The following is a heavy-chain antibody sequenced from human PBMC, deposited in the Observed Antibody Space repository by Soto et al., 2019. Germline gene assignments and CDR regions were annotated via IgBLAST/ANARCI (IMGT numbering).Heavy chain of an antibody. Sequence: ASVKVSCKAPADTFTSYYINWVRQAPGHGLEWMGIINPNGGSTMFAQTLQGRITMTTDTSTSTVYMELRSLRSEDTAVYYCARSSCEGVGIIIYGSNWLAPWGQGSLVTVSS. V-gene: IGHV1-46*01. J-gene: IGHJ5*02. CDR3: ARSSCEGVGIIIYGSNWLAP. CDR1: ADTFTSYY. D-gene: IGHD3-16*02. CDR2: INPNGGST.